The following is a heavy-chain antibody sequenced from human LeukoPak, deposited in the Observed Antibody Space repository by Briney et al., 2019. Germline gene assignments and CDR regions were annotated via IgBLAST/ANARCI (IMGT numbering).Heavy chain of an antibody. CDR3: AREASENYYYGMDV. CDR2: IIPILDIA. Sequence: SVKVSCKASGGTFSSYTISWVRQAPGQGLEWMGRIIPILDIANYAQKFQGRVTITADKSTSTAYMELSSLRSEDTAVYYCAREASENYYYGMDVWGQGTTVTVSS. CDR1: GGTFSSYT. D-gene: IGHD1-14*01. V-gene: IGHV1-69*02. J-gene: IGHJ6*02.